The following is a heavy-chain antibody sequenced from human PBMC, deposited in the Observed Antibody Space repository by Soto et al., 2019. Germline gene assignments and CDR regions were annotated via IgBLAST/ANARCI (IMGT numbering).Heavy chain of an antibody. V-gene: IGHV3-21*06. J-gene: IGHJ4*02. CDR3: ARESEDLTSNFDY. Sequence: GGSLRLSCAASGFTFTRYSMNWVRQAPGKGLEWVSSISSTTNYIYYGDSMKGRFTISRDNAKNSLYLEMNSLRAEDTAVYYCARESEDLTSNFDYWGQGTLVPVSS. CDR2: ISSTTNYI. CDR1: GFTFTRYS.